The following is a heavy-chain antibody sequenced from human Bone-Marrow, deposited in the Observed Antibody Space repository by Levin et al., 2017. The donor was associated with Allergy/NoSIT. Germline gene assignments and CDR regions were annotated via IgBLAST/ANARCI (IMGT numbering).Heavy chain of an antibody. CDR3: ARPEVGANYFDY. D-gene: IGHD1-26*01. CDR1: GGSISSSSYY. Sequence: SQTLSLTCTVSGGSISSSSYYWGWIRQPPGKGLEWIGSIYYSGSTYYNPSLKSRVTISVDTSKNQFSLKLSSVTAADTAVYYCARPEVGANYFDYWGQGTLVTVSS. V-gene: IGHV4-39*01. CDR2: IYYSGST. J-gene: IGHJ4*02.